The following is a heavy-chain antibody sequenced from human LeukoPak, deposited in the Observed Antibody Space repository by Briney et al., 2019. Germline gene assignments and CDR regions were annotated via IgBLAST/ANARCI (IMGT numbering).Heavy chain of an antibody. J-gene: IGHJ4*02. CDR1: GYTFAPYD. V-gene: IGHV1-8*01. CDR3: ASVRANSGYSPPGY. CDR2: MNPNSGNT. D-gene: IGHD5-18*01. Sequence: GASVKVSCKASGYTFAPYDINWGRQATGQGLKWMGWMNPNSGNTGYAQKFQGRVTMTSNTSITTAYMDLSSLISAPPARYYCASVRANSGYSPPGYWGQGTLVTVS.